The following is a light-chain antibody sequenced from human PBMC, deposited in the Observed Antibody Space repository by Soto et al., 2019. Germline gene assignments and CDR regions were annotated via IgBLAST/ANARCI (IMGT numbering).Light chain of an antibody. CDR2: GAS. J-gene: IGKJ2*01. Sequence: IPLTQSPSSLSASVGDSVTVTCRASQSINLYLNWYQQKPGKAPTLLIYGASTLQSGVPSRFSGGGSRTDFTLTISSLQTEDFATYYCQQSYRSPYTFGQGTKLEI. V-gene: IGKV1-39*01. CDR3: QQSYRSPYT. CDR1: QSINLY.